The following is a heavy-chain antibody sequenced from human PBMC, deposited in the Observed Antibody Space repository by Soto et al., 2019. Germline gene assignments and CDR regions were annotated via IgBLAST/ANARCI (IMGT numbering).Heavy chain of an antibody. V-gene: IGHV3-30*03. Sequence: QVQLVESGGGVVQPGRSVRLTCAASGFTFSSNGMHWVRQAPGKGLEWVALVAYDGSKTYYGDSVRGRFTISRDNSANTLYLQMNSLRAEDTAVYYCARCVGGSMYDNSGKYDSWGQGTLVTVSS. D-gene: IGHD3-22*01. CDR1: GFTFSSNG. J-gene: IGHJ5*01. CDR3: ARCVGGSMYDNSGKYDS. CDR2: VAYDGSKT.